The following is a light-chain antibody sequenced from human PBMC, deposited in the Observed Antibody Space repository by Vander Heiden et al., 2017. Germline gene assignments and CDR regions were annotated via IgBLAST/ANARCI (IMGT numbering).Light chain of an antibody. Sequence: AVQLTQPPSSLSASVGDRVTITCRASQGSSNSLAWYHQRPGKTPRLLIYSASTLAGVPSRFSGSGSGTYFSLTIISLQPEDFGTYYCQQFNAYPLTFGGGTNVEI. CDR1: QGSSNS. CDR2: SAS. J-gene: IGKJ4*01. CDR3: QQFNAYPLT. V-gene: IGKV1-13*02.